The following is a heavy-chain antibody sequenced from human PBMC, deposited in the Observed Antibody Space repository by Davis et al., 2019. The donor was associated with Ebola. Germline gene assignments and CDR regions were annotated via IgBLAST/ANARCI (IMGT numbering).Heavy chain of an antibody. J-gene: IGHJ5*02. CDR2: IAVNDSHT. Sequence: PGGSLRLSCKGSGFSFSTNWITWVRQMPGKGLEWMGRIAVNDSHTKYSPSFQGHVTISADKSISTAYLQWSSLKASDTATYYCARLIFNNANWLDPWGQGTLVTVSS. CDR1: GFSFSTNW. D-gene: IGHD3/OR15-3a*01. V-gene: IGHV5-10-1*01. CDR3: ARLIFNNANWLDP.